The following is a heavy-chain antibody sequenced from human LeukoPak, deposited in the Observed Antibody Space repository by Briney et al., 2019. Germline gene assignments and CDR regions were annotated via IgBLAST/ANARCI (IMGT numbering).Heavy chain of an antibody. Sequence: SETLSLTCTVSGGPISTSNYYWGWIRQPPGKGLEWIGNIFYSGSTYYSPSVKSRVTISLDTSRNQFSLKLNSVTAADTAVYYCARGYYYGSGSYSSLGTDYYYMDVWGKGTTVTISS. CDR1: GGPISTSNYY. J-gene: IGHJ6*03. D-gene: IGHD3-10*01. CDR2: IFYSGST. V-gene: IGHV4-39*07. CDR3: ARGYYYGSGSYSSLGTDYYYMDV.